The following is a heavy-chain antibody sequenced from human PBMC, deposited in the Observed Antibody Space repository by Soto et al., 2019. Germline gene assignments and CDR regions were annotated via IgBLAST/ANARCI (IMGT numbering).Heavy chain of an antibody. V-gene: IGHV3-23*01. J-gene: IGHJ5*02. D-gene: IGHD6-13*01. CDR1: GFTFSSYA. CDR3: AKRLSRGAAGQSPNWFDP. CDR2: ISGSGGST. Sequence: GGSLRLSCAASGFTFSSYAMSWVRQAPGKGLEWVSAISGSGGSTYYADSVKGRFTISRDNSKNTLYLQMNSLRAEDTAVYYCAKRLSRGAAGQSPNWFDPWGQGTLVTVSS.